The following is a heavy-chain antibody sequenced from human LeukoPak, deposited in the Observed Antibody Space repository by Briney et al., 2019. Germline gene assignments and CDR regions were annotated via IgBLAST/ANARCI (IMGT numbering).Heavy chain of an antibody. CDR2: ISYDGSNK. Sequence: PGGSLRLSCAASGFTLTSHAMNWVRQAPGKGLEWVAVISYDGSNKYYADSVKGRFTISRDNSKNTLYLQMNSLRAEDTAVYYCARDNAGIAAAGEFDYWGQGTLVTVSS. CDR3: ARDNAGIAAAGEFDY. J-gene: IGHJ4*02. CDR1: GFTLTSHA. D-gene: IGHD6-13*01. V-gene: IGHV3-30-3*01.